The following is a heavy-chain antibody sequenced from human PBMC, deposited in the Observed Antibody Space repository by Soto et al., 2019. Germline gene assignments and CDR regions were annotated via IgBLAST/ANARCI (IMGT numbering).Heavy chain of an antibody. Sequence: PGGSLRLSCAASGFTFSSYGMHWVRQAPGKGLEWVAVIWYDGSNKYYADSVKGRFTISRDNSKNTLYLQMNSLRAEGTAVYYCARDKGYSGSYLDYWGQGTLVTVSS. CDR1: GFTFSSYG. V-gene: IGHV3-33*01. CDR2: IWYDGSNK. D-gene: IGHD1-26*01. J-gene: IGHJ4*02. CDR3: ARDKGYSGSYLDY.